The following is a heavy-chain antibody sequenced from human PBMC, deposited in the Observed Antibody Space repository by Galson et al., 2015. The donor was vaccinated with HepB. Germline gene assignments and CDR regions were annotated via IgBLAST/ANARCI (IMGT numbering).Heavy chain of an antibody. CDR2: MNPNSGET. CDR1: GYTFTKYD. Sequence: SVKVSCKASGYTFTKYDINWVRQAPGQGLEWMGWMNPNSGETGYAQRFEDRVTMTRDTSISTAYMELSSLSSEDTAVYYCAKAPRHCGSVYNWFDPWGQGTLVTVSS. CDR3: AKAPRHCGSVYNWFDP. V-gene: IGHV1-8*01. J-gene: IGHJ5*02. D-gene: IGHD1-26*01.